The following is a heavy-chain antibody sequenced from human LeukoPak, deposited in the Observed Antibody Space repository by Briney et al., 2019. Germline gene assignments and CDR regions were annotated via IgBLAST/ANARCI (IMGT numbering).Heavy chain of an antibody. CDR2: FDPEDGDT. CDR3: ATFEGYYDSSGYPH. CDR1: GYTLTELS. J-gene: IGHJ1*01. Sequence: ASVKVSCKVSGYTLTELSMHWVRQAPGKGLEWMGGFDPEDGDTIYAQKFQGRVTMTEDTSTDTAYMELSSLRSEDTAVYYCATFEGYYDSSGYPHWGQGTLVTVSS. V-gene: IGHV1-24*01. D-gene: IGHD3-22*01.